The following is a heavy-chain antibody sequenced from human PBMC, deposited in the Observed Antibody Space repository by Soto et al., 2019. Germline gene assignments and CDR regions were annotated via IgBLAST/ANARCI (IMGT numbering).Heavy chain of an antibody. D-gene: IGHD3-22*01. CDR3: ARDSGHYYDSGAFDY. J-gene: IGHJ4*02. Sequence: QVQLVESGGGVVQPGRSLRLSCEASGFTFSSYAMHWVRQAPGKGLEWVAVISYDGSNKYYADSVKGRFTISRDNSKNTLYLQMNSLRAEDTAVYYCARDSGHYYDSGAFDYWGQGTLVTVSS. CDR1: GFTFSSYA. CDR2: ISYDGSNK. V-gene: IGHV3-30-3*01.